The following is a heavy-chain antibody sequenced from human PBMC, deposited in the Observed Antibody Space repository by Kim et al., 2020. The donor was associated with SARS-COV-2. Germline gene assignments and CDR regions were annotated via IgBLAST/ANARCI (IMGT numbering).Heavy chain of an antibody. Sequence: GGSLRLSCKASGFPFSSHAMNWVRQAPGTGLEWVSHITTTSSFVFYGDRVKGRFTISRDNAENSLYLQMHSLTVEDTGVYFCARAGNNFSYGMDVWGQGTTVTVSS. V-gene: IGHV3-21*06. CDR2: ITTTSSFV. J-gene: IGHJ6*01. CDR3: ARAGNNFSYGMDV. CDR1: GFPFSSHA.